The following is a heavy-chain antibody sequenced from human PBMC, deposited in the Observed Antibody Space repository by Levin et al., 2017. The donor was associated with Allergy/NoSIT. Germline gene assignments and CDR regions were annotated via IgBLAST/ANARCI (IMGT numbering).Heavy chain of an antibody. V-gene: IGHV1-2*06. Sequence: ASVKVSCKASGYTFTGYYMHWVRQAPGQGLEWMGRINPNSGGTNYAQKFQGRVTMTRDTSISTAYMELSRLRSDDTAVYYCARDTSTLGTRMSIAAARDYWGQGTLVTVSS. CDR1: GYTFTGYY. CDR2: INPNSGGT. D-gene: IGHD6-13*01. J-gene: IGHJ4*02. CDR3: ARDTSTLGTRMSIAAARDY.